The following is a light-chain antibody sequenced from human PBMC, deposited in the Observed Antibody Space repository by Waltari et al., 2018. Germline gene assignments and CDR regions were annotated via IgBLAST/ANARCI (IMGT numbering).Light chain of an antibody. CDR1: QSVFYSPNNKNY. V-gene: IGKV4-1*01. CDR3: QQYSSTPPT. Sequence: DIVMTQSPDSLTVSLGERATINCKSSQSVFYSPNNKNYLAWYQQKRGQPPKVLIYWASTRESGVPDRCSGSGSGTDFTLTISSLQAEDVAVYYCQQYSSTPPTFGQGTKVDIK. CDR2: WAS. J-gene: IGKJ1*01.